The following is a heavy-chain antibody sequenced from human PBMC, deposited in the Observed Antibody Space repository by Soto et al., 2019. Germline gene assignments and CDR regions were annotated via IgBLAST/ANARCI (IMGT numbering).Heavy chain of an antibody. CDR2: INPNSGGT. Sequence: QVQLVQSGAEVKKPGASVKVSCKASGYTFTGYYMHWVRQAPGQGLEWMGWINPNSGGTNYAQKFQGWVTMTRDTSISTACMELSRLRSHDTAVYYCARGVVVVPAATEDYYYYMDVWGKGTTVTVSS. V-gene: IGHV1-2*04. J-gene: IGHJ6*03. CDR3: ARGVVVVPAATEDYYYYMDV. D-gene: IGHD2-2*01. CDR1: GYTFTGYY.